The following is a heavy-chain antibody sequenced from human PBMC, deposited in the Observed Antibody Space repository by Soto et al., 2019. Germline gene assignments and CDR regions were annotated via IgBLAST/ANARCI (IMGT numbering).Heavy chain of an antibody. V-gene: IGHV1-69*02. D-gene: IGHD3-3*01. Sequence: QVQLVQSGAEVKKPGSSVKVSCKASGGTFSSYTISWVRQAPGQGLEWMGRIIPILGIANYAQKLQGRVTITADKSTSTGDMELSSLRSEDTAVYYFASADYYFWSGPGSWGQGTMVTVSS. CDR2: IIPILGIA. J-gene: IGHJ5*02. CDR1: GGTFSSYT. CDR3: ASADYYFWSGPGS.